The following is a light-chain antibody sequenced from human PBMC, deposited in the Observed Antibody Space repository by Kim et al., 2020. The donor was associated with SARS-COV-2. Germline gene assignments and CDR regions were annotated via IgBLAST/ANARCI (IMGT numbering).Light chain of an antibody. CDR1: TGAVTSAYR. V-gene: IGLV7-43*01. Sequence: PAGTVTRSCASTTGAVTSAYRPIWFQQKPGQPPRALIYSTSNRHSWTPARFSGSLLGGKAALTLSRVQPEDEADYYCLVYNNAAWFFGGGTQLTVL. CDR3: LVYNNAAWF. J-gene: IGLJ2*01. CDR2: STS.